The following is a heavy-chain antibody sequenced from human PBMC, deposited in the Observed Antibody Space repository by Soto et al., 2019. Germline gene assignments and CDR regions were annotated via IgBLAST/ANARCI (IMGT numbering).Heavy chain of an antibody. V-gene: IGHV3-30*18. D-gene: IGHD4-17*01. Sequence: GGSLRLSCAASGFTFRSYGMHWVRQAPGKGLEWVAVISYDGSNKYYADSVKGRFTISRDNSKNTLYLQMNSLRAEDTAVYYCAKVPQVTDGDYVHYYYYMDVWDKGSTVTVSS. CDR3: AKVPQVTDGDYVHYYYYMDV. J-gene: IGHJ6*03. CDR1: GFTFRSYG. CDR2: ISYDGSNK.